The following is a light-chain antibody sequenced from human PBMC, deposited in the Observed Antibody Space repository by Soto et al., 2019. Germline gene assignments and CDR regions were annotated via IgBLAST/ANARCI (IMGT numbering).Light chain of an antibody. CDR3: SSYRSSSTPYV. Sequence: QSALTQPASVSGSPGQSITISCTGTSSDVGGYNYVSWYQQHPGKAPKLMIYDVSNRPSGVSNRFSGSKSGNTASLTISGLPAEDEADYYCSSYRSSSTPYVFGTGTKLTVL. V-gene: IGLV2-14*01. CDR2: DVS. CDR1: SSDVGGYNY. J-gene: IGLJ1*01.